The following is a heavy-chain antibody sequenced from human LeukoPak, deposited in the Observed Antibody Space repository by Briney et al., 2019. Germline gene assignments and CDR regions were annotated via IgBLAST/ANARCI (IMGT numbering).Heavy chain of an antibody. CDR3: ARGERYSSGWYGSNYYYYMDV. D-gene: IGHD6-19*01. CDR2: VNPSGGST. CDR1: GGTFSSYA. J-gene: IGHJ6*03. Sequence: ASVKVSCKASGGTFSSYAISWVRQAPGQGLEWMGIVNPSGGSTSYAQKFQGRVTITRNTSISTAYMELSSLRSEDTAVYYCARGERYSSGWYGSNYYYYMDVWGKGTTVTVSS. V-gene: IGHV1-8*03.